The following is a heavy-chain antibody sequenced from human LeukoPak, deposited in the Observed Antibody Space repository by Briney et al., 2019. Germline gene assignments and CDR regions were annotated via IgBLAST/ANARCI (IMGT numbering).Heavy chain of an antibody. D-gene: IGHD1-26*01. J-gene: IGHJ4*02. CDR1: EFTLSSYA. CDR2: ISSSGGSI. Sequence: GGSLRLSCEASEFTLSSYAMNWVRQAPGKGLEWVSIISSSGGSIYYADSVKGRFTISRGNSKNTLYLQMNSLRAEDTAVYYCAKSKLKDFFEDWGQGTLVTVSS. CDR3: AKSKLKDFFED. V-gene: IGHV3-23*01.